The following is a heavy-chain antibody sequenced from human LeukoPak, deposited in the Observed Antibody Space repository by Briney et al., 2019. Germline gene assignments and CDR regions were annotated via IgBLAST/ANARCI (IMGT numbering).Heavy chain of an antibody. CDR1: GGSISSSSYY. CDR3: ARQYSTGWSFDY. J-gene: IGHJ4*02. D-gene: IGHD6-19*01. V-gene: IGHV4-39*01. Sequence: RTSETLSPTCTVSGGSISSSSYYWGWIRQPPGKGLEWIGSIYYSGSTYYNPSLKSRVTISVDTSKSQFSLKLSSVTAADTAVYYCARQYSTGWSFDYWGQGTLVTVSS. CDR2: IYYSGST.